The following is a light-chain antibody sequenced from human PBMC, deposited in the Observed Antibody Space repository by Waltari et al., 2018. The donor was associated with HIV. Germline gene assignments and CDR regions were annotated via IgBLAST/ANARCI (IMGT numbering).Light chain of an antibody. CDR1: SSDVGAYNS. Sequence: QSALTQPPSASGSPGQSVTISCTGTSSDVGAYNSVSWYQQHPGKAPKLLISGVTKRPSGVPDRFAGAKSGNTASLTVSGLQAEDEADFYCSSYAGSNNVVFGGGTKLTVL. CDR3: SSYAGSNNVV. V-gene: IGLV2-8*01. J-gene: IGLJ2*01. CDR2: GVT.